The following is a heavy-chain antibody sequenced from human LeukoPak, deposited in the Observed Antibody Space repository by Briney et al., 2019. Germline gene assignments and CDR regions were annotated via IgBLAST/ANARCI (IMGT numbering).Heavy chain of an antibody. J-gene: IGHJ4*02. CDR1: GFTFSSDG. CDR3: ARATAVCSSTSCYGHY. CDR2: ISGNGRDT. D-gene: IGHD2-2*01. V-gene: IGHV3-23*01. Sequence: GGSLRLSCAASGFTFSSDGMHWVRQAPGKGLEWVSAISGNGRDTYYTDSVKGRFTISRDNSRNTLYLQMHSLRAEDTAIYYCARATAVCSSTSCYGHYWGQGTLVTVSS.